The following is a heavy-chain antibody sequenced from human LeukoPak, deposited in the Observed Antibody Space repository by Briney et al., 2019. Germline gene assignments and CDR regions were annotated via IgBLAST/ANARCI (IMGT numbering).Heavy chain of an antibody. CDR1: GYSFTTYW. CDR2: IHPADSNT. CDR3: TTYYETNGYYAFDT. V-gene: IGHV5-51*01. Sequence: GESLKISCKGSGYSFTTYWIGWVRQMPGKGLEWMGIIHPADSNTGYSPSFQGQVTISADKSITTAYLRWSSLKASDTAMYYCTTYYETNGYYAFDTWGQGTMVTVSS. J-gene: IGHJ3*02. D-gene: IGHD3-22*01.